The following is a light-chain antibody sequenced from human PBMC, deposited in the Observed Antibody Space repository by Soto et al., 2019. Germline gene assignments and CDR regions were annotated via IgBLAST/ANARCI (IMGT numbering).Light chain of an antibody. Sequence: EIVMTQSPATLSVSPGERATLSCRASQSVSSNLAWYQQKPGQTPKLLIYVASTRATGIPARFSGSGSGTEFTLTISSRQSEDFAVYYCQQYNVWPLTFVGGTKVECK. V-gene: IGKV3-15*01. CDR3: QQYNVWPLT. CDR2: VAS. CDR1: QSVSSN. J-gene: IGKJ4*01.